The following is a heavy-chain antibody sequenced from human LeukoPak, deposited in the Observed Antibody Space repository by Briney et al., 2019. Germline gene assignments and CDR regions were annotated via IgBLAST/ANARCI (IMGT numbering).Heavy chain of an antibody. CDR1: GFTFSSYS. V-gene: IGHV3-21*04. CDR3: ARESDYYGSGSYLRV. J-gene: IGHJ4*02. CDR2: IGSSISYV. Sequence: KPGGSLRLSCAASGFTFSSYSMKWVRQAPGKGLEWVSFIGSSISYVSYADSVKGRFTISRDNGKNSLYLQMNSLRAEDTAVYYCARESDYYGSGSYLRVWGQGTLVTVSS. D-gene: IGHD3-10*01.